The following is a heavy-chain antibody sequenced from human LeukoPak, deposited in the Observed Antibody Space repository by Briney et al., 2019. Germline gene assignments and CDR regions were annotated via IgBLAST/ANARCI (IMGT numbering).Heavy chain of an antibody. CDR2: ISSSSSTI. CDR1: GFTVSSSY. D-gene: IGHD6-19*01. Sequence: PGGSLRLSCTASGFTVSSSYMTWVRQAPGKGLEWVSYISSSSSTIYYADSVKGRFTISRDNAKNSLYLQMNSLRDEDTAVYYCAREMFTSGWYPSDYWGQGTLVTVSS. CDR3: AREMFTSGWYPSDY. J-gene: IGHJ4*02. V-gene: IGHV3-48*02.